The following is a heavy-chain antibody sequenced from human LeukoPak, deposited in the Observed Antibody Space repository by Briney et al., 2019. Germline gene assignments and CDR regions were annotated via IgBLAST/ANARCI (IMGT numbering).Heavy chain of an antibody. CDR3: ARPYYYDSSGYYPGCDY. CDR1: GFTFSSYA. CDR2: ISYDGSNK. Sequence: GGSLRLSCAASGFTFSSYAMHWIRQAPGKGLEWVAVISYDGSNKYYADSVKGRFTISRDNSKNTLYLQMNSLRAEDTAVYYCARPYYYDSSGYYPGCDYWGQGTLVTVSS. V-gene: IGHV3-30*04. J-gene: IGHJ4*02. D-gene: IGHD3-22*01.